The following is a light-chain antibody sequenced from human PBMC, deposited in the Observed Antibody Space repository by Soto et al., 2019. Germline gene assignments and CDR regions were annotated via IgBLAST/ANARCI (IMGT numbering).Light chain of an antibody. V-gene: IGLV2-14*01. CDR2: EVS. Sequence: QSVLTQPASVSGSPGQSITISCTGTSSDVGGYNYVSWYQQHPGKAPKLMIYEVSNRPSGVSNRFSGSKSGNTASLTISRLQAEDEADYYCSSYTSGSTWVFGGGTKLTVL. CDR1: SSDVGGYNY. J-gene: IGLJ3*02. CDR3: SSYTSGSTWV.